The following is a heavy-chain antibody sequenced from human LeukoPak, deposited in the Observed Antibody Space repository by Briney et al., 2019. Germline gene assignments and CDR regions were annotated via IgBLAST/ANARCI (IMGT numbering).Heavy chain of an antibody. V-gene: IGHV4-31*01. D-gene: IGHD3-16*02. J-gene: IGHJ4*02. CDR3: ARSVKYYFDY. Sequence: PSQTLSLTCTVSGGSISSGGYYWSWIRQHPGKGLEWIGYIYYSGSTYYNPSLKSLVTISVDTSKNQCSLKLSSVTAADTAVYYCARSVKYYFDYWGQGTLVTVSS. CDR2: IYYSGST. CDR1: GGSISSGGYY.